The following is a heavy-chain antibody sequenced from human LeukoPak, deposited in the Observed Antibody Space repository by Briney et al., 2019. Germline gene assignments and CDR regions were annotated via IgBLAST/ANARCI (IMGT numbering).Heavy chain of an antibody. V-gene: IGHV4-34*01. CDR1: GGSFSGYY. D-gene: IGHD6-19*01. J-gene: IGHJ4*02. CDR3: ARGRIGYSSGWYWFDY. CDR2: INHSGST. Sequence: PSETLSLTCAAYGGSFSGYYWSWIRQPPGKGLEWIGEINHSGSTNYNPSLKSRVTISVDTSKNQFSLKLSSVTAADTAVYYCARGRIGYSSGWYWFDYWGQGTLVTVSS.